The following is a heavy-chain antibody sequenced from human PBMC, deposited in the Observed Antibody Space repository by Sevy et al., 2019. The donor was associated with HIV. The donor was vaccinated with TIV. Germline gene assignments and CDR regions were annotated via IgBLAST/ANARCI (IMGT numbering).Heavy chain of an antibody. CDR2: IYYSGST. V-gene: IGHV4-59*13. J-gene: IGHJ3*01. CDR3: AREPGDGYDWDAFDV. CDR1: GGSISSYY. Sequence: SETLSLTCAVSGGSISSYYWNWIRQPPGKGLEWIGFIYYSGSTSYNSSLKSRVTISLDSSKNQISLRLSSVTAADTAMYYCAREPGDGYDWDAFDVWGQGTMVTVSS. D-gene: IGHD5-12*01.